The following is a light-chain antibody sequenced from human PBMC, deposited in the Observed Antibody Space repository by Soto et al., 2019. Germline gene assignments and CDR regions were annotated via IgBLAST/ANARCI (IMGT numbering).Light chain of an antibody. CDR1: QSVYSSH. V-gene: IGKV3-20*01. Sequence: EIVLTQFPGTLYLSPGERDTLSCRASQSVYSSHLAWYRQNPGQVPRLLIYDASSRATGIPDRFSVSGSATDSTLTISRLEPEDFAVYYCQQYHSAPVTFGPGTKVDIK. CDR2: DAS. J-gene: IGKJ3*01. CDR3: QQYHSAPVT.